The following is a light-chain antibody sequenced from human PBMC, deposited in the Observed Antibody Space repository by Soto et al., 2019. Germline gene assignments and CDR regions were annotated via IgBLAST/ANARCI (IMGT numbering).Light chain of an antibody. J-gene: IGLJ1*01. CDR3: SSYVGTNSYV. V-gene: IGLV2-8*01. CDR1: SSDVGGYNY. Sequence: QSALTQPPSASGPPGQSVTISCTGTSSDVGGYNYVSWYQHHPGKAPKLIIYEVYKRPSGVPDRFSGSKSGNTAALTVSGLQAEDEADYYCSSYVGTNSYVFGTGTKAPS. CDR2: EVY.